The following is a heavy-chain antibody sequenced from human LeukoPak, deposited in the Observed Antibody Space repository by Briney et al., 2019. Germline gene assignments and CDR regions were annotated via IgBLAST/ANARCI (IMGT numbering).Heavy chain of an antibody. J-gene: IGHJ4*02. V-gene: IGHV3-23*01. CDR2: ISGSGGST. D-gene: IGHD3-3*01. CDR1: GFTFSSYA. Sequence: PGGSLRLSCAASGFTFSSYAMSWVRQAPGKGLEWVSAISGSGGSTYYADSVKGRFTISRDNSKNTLYLQMNSLRAEDTAVYYCAKAPIHYDFWSGYYWCFDYWGQGTLVTVSS. CDR3: AKAPIHYDFWSGYYWCFDY.